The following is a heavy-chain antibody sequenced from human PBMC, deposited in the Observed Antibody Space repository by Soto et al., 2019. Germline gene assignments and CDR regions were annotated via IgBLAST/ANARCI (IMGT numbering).Heavy chain of an antibody. V-gene: IGHV4-59*01. D-gene: IGHD5-12*01. Sequence: SETLSLTCTVSGGSISSYYWSWIRQPPGKGLEWIGYIYYTGSTNYNPSLKSRVTISVDTSKNQFSPKLSSVTAADTAMYYCAREQYSGYDTRFDPWGQGTLVTVSS. CDR3: AREQYSGYDTRFDP. CDR2: IYYTGST. CDR1: GGSISSYY. J-gene: IGHJ5*02.